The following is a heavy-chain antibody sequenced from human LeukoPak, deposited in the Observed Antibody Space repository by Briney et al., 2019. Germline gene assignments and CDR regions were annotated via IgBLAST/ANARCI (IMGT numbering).Heavy chain of an antibody. CDR1: AYTFTKYG. Sequence: ASVKVSCKASAYTFTKYGITWVRQAPGQGLEWMGWISAYNGNANYAQKLQGRVTMTTDTSTSTAYMELRSLRSDDTAVYYCAREKKLRYFDWFIYYGMDVWGQGTTVTVSS. CDR2: ISAYNGNA. CDR3: AREKKLRYFDWFIYYGMDV. D-gene: IGHD3-9*01. J-gene: IGHJ6*02. V-gene: IGHV1-18*01.